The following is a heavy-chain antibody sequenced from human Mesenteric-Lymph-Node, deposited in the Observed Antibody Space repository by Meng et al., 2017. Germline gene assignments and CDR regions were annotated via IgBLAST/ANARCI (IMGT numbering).Heavy chain of an antibody. J-gene: IGHJ4*02. V-gene: IGHV3-23*01. CDR3: AKAMVYDILKDFDY. CDR1: GFTFSSYA. D-gene: IGHD3-9*01. CDR2: INARGDNT. Sequence: GESLKISCAASGFTFSSYAMTWVRRAPGRGLEWVSAINARGDNTYYGDSVKGRFTISRDNSKNTLYLQMNSLRAEDTAIYYCAKAMVYDILKDFDYWGQGNLVTVSS.